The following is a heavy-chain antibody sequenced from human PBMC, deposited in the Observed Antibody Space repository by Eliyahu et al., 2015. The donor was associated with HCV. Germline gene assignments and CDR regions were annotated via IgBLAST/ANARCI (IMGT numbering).Heavy chain of an antibody. J-gene: IGHJ3*02. CDR3: ARGGRKVRVPHGTLLRPVILAGPFDI. CDR2: VHHTGGT. V-gene: IGHV4-34*01. D-gene: IGHD2/OR15-2a*01. CDR1: GGSLSPYY. Sequence: QVQLQQSWGAGLLKPSETLSLSCAVNGGSLSPYYWNWIRQPPGKGLEWLVEVHHTGGTNYDSSLKRRITLSVDTSKNHVSLELTSVTAADTALYFCARGGRKVRVPHGTLLRPVILAGPFDIWGQGTMVTISS.